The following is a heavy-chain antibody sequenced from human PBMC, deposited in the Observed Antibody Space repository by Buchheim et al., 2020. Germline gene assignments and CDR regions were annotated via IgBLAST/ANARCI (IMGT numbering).Heavy chain of an antibody. CDR2: ISYDGSNK. D-gene: IGHD5-12*01. CDR3: AKLEIVEEGELPNAGGDFDY. V-gene: IGHV3-30*18. Sequence: QVQLVESGGGVVQPGRSLRLSCAASGFTFSSYGMHWVRQAPGKGLEWVAVISYDGSNKYYADSVKGRFTISRDNSKNTLYLQMNSLRAEDTAVYYCAKLEIVEEGELPNAGGDFDYWGQGTL. J-gene: IGHJ4*02. CDR1: GFTFSSYG.